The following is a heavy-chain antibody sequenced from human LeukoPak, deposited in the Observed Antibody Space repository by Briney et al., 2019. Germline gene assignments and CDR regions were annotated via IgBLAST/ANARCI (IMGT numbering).Heavy chain of an antibody. D-gene: IGHD6-13*01. CDR2: ISWNSGSI. J-gene: IGHJ4*02. CDR1: GFTFDVYV. CDR3: AKDWSYSSSWYDY. Sequence: GGSLRLSCSASGFTFDVYVMHWVRPAPGKGLEWVSGISWNSGSIGYADSVKGRFTISRDNAKNALYLQMNSLRAEDTALYYCAKDWSYSSSWYDYWGQGTLVTVSS. V-gene: IGHV3-9*01.